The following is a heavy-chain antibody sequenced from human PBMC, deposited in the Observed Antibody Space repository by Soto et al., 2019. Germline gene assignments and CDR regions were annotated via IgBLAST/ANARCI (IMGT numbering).Heavy chain of an antibody. Sequence: QVQLVQSGAEVKRPGASVKVSCQTSGYTFSNYGVTWVRQAPGQGLEWVGWVSGYNRNTNYAQKFQDRVTLTTDTARRTAYMELRGLRSDDTAVYLCARERQWEPITYWGQGTQVTVSS. V-gene: IGHV1-18*01. J-gene: IGHJ4*02. D-gene: IGHD1-26*01. CDR1: GYTFSNYG. CDR3: ARERQWEPITY. CDR2: VSGYNRNT.